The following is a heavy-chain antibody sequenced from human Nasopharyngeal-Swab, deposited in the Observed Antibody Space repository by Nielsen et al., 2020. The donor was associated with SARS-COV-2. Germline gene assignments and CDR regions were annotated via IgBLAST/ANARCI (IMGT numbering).Heavy chain of an antibody. V-gene: IGHV1-69*04. CDR1: GGTFSSYA. Sequence: SVKVSCKASGGTFSSYAISWVRQAPGQGLEWMGRIIPILGIANYAQKFQGRVTITAGKSTSTAYMELSSLRSEDTAVYYCARDVGFGELLSPYYFDYWGQGTLVTVSS. J-gene: IGHJ4*02. D-gene: IGHD3-10*01. CDR3: ARDVGFGELLSPYYFDY. CDR2: IIPILGIA.